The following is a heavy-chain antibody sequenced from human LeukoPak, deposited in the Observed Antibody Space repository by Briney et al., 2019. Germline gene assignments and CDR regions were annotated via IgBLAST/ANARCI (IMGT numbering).Heavy chain of an antibody. J-gene: IGHJ4*02. CDR2: IHSSGTVK. Sequence: GGSLRLSCVVSRFPFSIYEMNWVRQAPGKGLEWVSNIHSSGTVKYYSDSVKGRFTISRDNAKNSLYLQMNSLRAEDTAVYYCARRGYYDSSGYVDYWGQGTLVTVSS. CDR1: RFPFSIYE. CDR3: ARRGYYDSSGYVDY. D-gene: IGHD3-22*01. V-gene: IGHV3-48*03.